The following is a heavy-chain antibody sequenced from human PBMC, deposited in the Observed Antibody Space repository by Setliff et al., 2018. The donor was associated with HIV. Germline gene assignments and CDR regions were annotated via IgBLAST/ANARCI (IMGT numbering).Heavy chain of an antibody. Sequence: PSETLSLTCTVSGGSISSRDYYWGWIRQPPGKGLEWIGSINYSGNTYHSPSLKTRVTISVDTSKNQFSLKLASVTAADTAVYYCARGTGFNNWFDPWGQGTLVTVSS. CDR2: INYSGNT. D-gene: IGHD1-1*01. CDR1: GGSISSRDYY. V-gene: IGHV4-39*01. CDR3: ARGTGFNNWFDP. J-gene: IGHJ5*02.